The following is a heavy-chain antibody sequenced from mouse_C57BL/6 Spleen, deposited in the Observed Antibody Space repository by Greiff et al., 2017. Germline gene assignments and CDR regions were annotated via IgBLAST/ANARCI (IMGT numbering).Heavy chain of an antibody. D-gene: IGHD2-1*01. Sequence: EVKLVESGGDLVKPGGSLKLSCAASGFTFSSYGMSWVRQTPDKRLEWVATISSGGSYTYYPDSVKGRFTISRDNAKNTLYLQMSSLKSEDTAMYYCARQRDGNYPHFDYWGQGTTLTVSS. V-gene: IGHV5-6*01. CDR2: ISSGGSYT. CDR1: GFTFSSYG. CDR3: ARQRDGNYPHFDY. J-gene: IGHJ2*01.